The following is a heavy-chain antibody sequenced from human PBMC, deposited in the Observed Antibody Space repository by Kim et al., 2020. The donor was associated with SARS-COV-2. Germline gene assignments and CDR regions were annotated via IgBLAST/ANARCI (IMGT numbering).Heavy chain of an antibody. D-gene: IGHD3-22*01. CDR2: ISYDGSNK. V-gene: IGHV3-30-3*01. CDR3: AREAHLYYYDSSGAFDI. J-gene: IGHJ3*02. CDR1: GFTFSSYA. Sequence: GGSLRLSCAASGFTFSSYAMHWVRQAPGKGLEWVAVISYDGSNKYYADSVKGRFTISRDNSKNTLYLQMNSLRAEDTAVYYCAREAHLYYYDSSGAFDIWGQGKMVTVSS.